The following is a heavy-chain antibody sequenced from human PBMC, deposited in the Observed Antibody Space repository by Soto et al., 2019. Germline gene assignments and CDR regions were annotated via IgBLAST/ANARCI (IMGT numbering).Heavy chain of an antibody. CDR2: IRSKANSYAT. J-gene: IGHJ5*02. D-gene: IGHD6-6*01. Sequence: EVQLVESGGGLVQPGGSLKLSCAASGFTFSGSAMHWVRQASWKGLEWVGRIRSKANSYATAYAASVKGRFTISRDDSKNTAYLQMNSLKTEDTAVYYCTSYEYSSPWFDPWGQGTLVTVSS. CDR3: TSYEYSSPWFDP. CDR1: GFTFSGSA. V-gene: IGHV3-73*01.